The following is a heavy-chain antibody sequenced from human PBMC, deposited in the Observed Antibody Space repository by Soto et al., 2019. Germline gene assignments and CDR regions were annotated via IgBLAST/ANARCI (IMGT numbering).Heavy chain of an antibody. J-gene: IGHJ6*03. CDR1: GYTFTSYY. V-gene: IGHV1-46*01. CDR2: INPSGGST. CDR3: ARMLRYFDRLYYYYYMDV. Sequence: GASVKVSCKASGYTFTSYYMHWVRQAPGQGLEWMGIINPSGGSTGYAQKFQGRVTMTRNTSISTAYMELSSLRSEDTAVYYCARMLRYFDRLYYYYYMDVWGKGTTVTVSS. D-gene: IGHD3-9*01.